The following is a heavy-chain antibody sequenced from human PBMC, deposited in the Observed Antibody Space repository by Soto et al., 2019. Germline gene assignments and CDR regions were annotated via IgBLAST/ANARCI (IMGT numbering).Heavy chain of an antibody. CDR1: GFTFSSYG. J-gene: IGHJ4*02. CDR2: IWYDGSNK. V-gene: IGHV3-33*01. Sequence: GGSLRLSCAASGFTFSSYGMHWVRQAPGKGLEWVAVIWYDGSNKYYADSVKGRFTISRDNSKNTLYLQMNSLRAEDTAVYYCARQLGYCSSTSCWNFDYWGQGTLVTVSS. CDR3: ARQLGYCSSTSCWNFDY. D-gene: IGHD2-2*01.